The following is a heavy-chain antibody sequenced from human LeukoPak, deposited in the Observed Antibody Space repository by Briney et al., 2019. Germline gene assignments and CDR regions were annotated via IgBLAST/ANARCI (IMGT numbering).Heavy chain of an antibody. CDR1: GGSISSGGYY. Sequence: PSQTLSLTCTVSGGSISSGGYYWSWIRQHPGKGLEWIGRIYTSGSTNYNPSLKSRVTMSVDTSKNQLSLKLSSVTAADTAVYYCARDYVYGDYYGMDVWGQGTTVTVSS. V-gene: IGHV4-61*02. CDR2: IYTSGST. CDR3: ARDYVYGDYYGMDV. J-gene: IGHJ6*02. D-gene: IGHD4-17*01.